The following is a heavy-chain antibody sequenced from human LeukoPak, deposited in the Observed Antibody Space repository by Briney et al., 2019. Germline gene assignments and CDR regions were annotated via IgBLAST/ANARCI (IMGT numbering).Heavy chain of an antibody. D-gene: IGHD3-22*01. CDR2: INPNRGGT. Sequence: GASVKVSCKAPGYTFTGYYMHWVRQAPGQGLEWMGWINPNRGGTNYAQKFQGRVTMTRDTSISTAYMELSRLRSDDTAVYYCARSDQYYYDSSGQNHDAFDIWGQGTMVTVSS. V-gene: IGHV1-2*02. J-gene: IGHJ3*02. CDR3: ARSDQYYYDSSGQNHDAFDI. CDR1: GYTFTGYY.